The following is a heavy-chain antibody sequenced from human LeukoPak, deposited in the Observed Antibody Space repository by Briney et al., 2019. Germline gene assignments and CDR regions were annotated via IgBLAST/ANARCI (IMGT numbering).Heavy chain of an antibody. CDR3: ARSYGGNSAYFQH. D-gene: IGHD4-23*01. CDR1: GFTFSSYS. J-gene: IGHJ1*01. V-gene: IGHV3-48*02. Sequence: GGSLRLSCAASGFTFSSYSMNWVRQAPGKGLEWVSHITASGTAMFYADSVKGRFTISRDNAKNSLYLQMNSLRDEDTAVYYCARSYGGNSAYFQHWGQGTLVTVSS. CDR2: ITASGTAM.